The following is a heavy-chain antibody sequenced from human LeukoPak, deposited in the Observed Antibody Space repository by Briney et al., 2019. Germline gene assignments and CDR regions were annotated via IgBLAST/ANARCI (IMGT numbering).Heavy chain of an antibody. CDR1: GGSISSYY. CDR3: ARRDLFYWYFDL. D-gene: IGHD2-21*01. V-gene: IGHV4-59*08. J-gene: IGHJ2*01. Sequence: SETLSLTCTVSGGSISSYYWSWIRQPPGKGLEWIGYFYYSGSTNYNPSLKSRVTISVDTSKNQFSLKLSSVTAADTAGYYCARRDLFYWYFDLWGRGTLVTVSS. CDR2: FYYSGST.